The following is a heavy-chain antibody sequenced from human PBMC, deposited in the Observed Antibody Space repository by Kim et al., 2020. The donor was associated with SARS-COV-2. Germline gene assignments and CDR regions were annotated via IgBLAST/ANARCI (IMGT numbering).Heavy chain of an antibody. V-gene: IGHV3-48*04. CDR3: ARGRTLGFDY. J-gene: IGHJ4*02. D-gene: IGHD1-7*01. CDR1: GFAFSSHS. CDR2: ITGSSSAI. Sequence: GGSLRLSCVASGFAFSSHSMNWVRQTPGKGLEWVSHITGSSSAIYFADSVEGRFTISRDNARNSLYLQMNSLRAEDTAVYYCARGRTLGFDYWGQGTLVTVSS.